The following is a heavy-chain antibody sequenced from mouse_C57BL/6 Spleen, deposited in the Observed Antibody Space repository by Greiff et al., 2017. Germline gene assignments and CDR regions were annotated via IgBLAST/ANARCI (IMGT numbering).Heavy chain of an antibody. V-gene: IGHV14-1*01. CDR3: TDYDVYAY. CDR2: IVPEDGDT. J-gene: IGHJ3*01. CDR1: GFNFTDYY. D-gene: IGHD2-4*01. Sequence: VQLQQSGAELVRPGASVKLSCTASGFNFTDYYMHWVKQRPEQGLEWIGRIVPEDGDTEYAPKFQGKATMAADTSSNAAYLQLSSLTSEDTAVYYGTDYDVYAYWGQGTLVTVSA.